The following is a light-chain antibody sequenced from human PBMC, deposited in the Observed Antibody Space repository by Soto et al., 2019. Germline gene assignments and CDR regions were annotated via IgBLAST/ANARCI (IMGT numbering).Light chain of an antibody. J-gene: IGKJ3*01. CDR3: QQSYNSPFN. CDR2: AAS. Sequence: QLSQSPSSLSASVGARVTVTCRASQGISSYLAWYQQKAGQAPKLLINAASTLRSGVPSRFSGSGSGTDFTLTIGSLQPEDFATYYCQQSYNSPFNFGPGTEVAI. CDR1: QGISSY. V-gene: IGKV1-39*01.